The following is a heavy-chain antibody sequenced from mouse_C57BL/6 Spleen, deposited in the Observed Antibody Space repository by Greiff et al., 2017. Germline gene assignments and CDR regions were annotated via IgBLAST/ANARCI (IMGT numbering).Heavy chain of an antibody. D-gene: IGHD2-4*01. CDR1: GYTFTDYY. Sequence: QVQLQQSGAELVRPGASVKLSCKASGYTFTDYYINWVKQRLGQGLEWIARIYPGSGNTYYNEKFKGKATLTAEKSSSTAYMQLSSLTSEDSAVYFCARSYDYDFPWFAYWGQGTLVTVSA. V-gene: IGHV1-76*01. CDR3: ARSYDYDFPWFAY. J-gene: IGHJ3*01. CDR2: IYPGSGNT.